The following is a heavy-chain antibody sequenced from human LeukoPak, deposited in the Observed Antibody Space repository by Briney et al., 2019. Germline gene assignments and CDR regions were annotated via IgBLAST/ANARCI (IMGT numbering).Heavy chain of an antibody. D-gene: IGHD3-22*01. CDR1: GYTFTGHY. CDR3: AATASLDYYDSSGYHY. V-gene: IGHV1-2*02. Sequence: ASVKVSCKASGYTFTGHYVHWVRQAPGHGLEWMGWINLNNGGTNFAQNFQDRVTMTRDTSIGAAHMELSRLRFDDTAVYYCAATASLDYYDSSGYHYWGQETRVTVSS. CDR2: INLNNGGT. J-gene: IGHJ4*02.